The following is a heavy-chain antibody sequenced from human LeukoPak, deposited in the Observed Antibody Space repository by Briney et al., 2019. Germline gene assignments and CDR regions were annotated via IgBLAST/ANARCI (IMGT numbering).Heavy chain of an antibody. D-gene: IGHD6-6*01. J-gene: IGHJ4*02. CDR3: ARANVYSSFFDY. CDR2: IYYSGST. Sequence: SETLSLTCTVSGGSISSSSYYWGWIRQPPGKGLEWIGSIYYSGSTYYNPSLKSRVTISVDTSKNQFSLKLSSVTAADTAVYYCARANVYSSFFDYWGQRTLVTVSS. CDR1: GGSISSSSYY. V-gene: IGHV4-39*07.